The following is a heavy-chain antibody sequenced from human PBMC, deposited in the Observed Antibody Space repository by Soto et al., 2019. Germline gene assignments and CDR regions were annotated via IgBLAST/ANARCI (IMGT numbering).Heavy chain of an antibody. CDR1: GGTFSSYA. CDR2: IIPIFGTA. J-gene: IGHJ6*02. D-gene: IGHD2-2*01. CDR3: ARKDVHCSSTSCYPQYGMDV. Sequence: SVKVSCKASGGTFSSYAISWVRQDPGQGLEWMGGIIPIFGTANYAQKFQGRVTITADESTSTAYMELSSLRSEDTAVYYCARKDVHCSSTSCYPQYGMDVWGQGTTVTVSS. V-gene: IGHV1-69*13.